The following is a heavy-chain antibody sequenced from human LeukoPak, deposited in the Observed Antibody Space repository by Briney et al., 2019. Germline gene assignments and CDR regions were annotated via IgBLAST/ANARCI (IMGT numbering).Heavy chain of an antibody. CDR3: ASLTVRDY. D-gene: IGHD4-11*01. J-gene: IGHJ4*02. CDR1: GYTFTSYG. CDR2: IIPIFGTA. Sequence: GASVKVSCKASGYTFTSYGISWVRQAPGQGLEWMGGIIPIFGTANYAQKFQGRVTITTDESTSTAYMELSSLRSEDTAVYYCASLTVRDYWGQGTLVTVSS. V-gene: IGHV1-69*05.